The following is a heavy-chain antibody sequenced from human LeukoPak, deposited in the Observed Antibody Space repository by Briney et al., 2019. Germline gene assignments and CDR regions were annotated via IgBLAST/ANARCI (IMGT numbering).Heavy chain of an antibody. V-gene: IGHV3-48*01. J-gene: IGHJ4*02. CDR2: IRHDSSDI. CDR3: ARGHNFRKLVVLDY. Sequence: GGSLRLSCAASGFTFSTYSMNWVRQAPGKGLEWISFIRHDSSDIYYADSVKGRFTISRDNAKNSLYLQMNSLRAEDTAVYYCARGHNFRKLVVLDYWGQGTLVTVSS. CDR1: GFTFSTYS. D-gene: IGHD2-2*01.